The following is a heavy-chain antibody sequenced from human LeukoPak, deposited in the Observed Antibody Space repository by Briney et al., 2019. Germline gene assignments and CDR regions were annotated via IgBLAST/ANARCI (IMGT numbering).Heavy chain of an antibody. CDR3: ARKSTTVTGFDY. CDR2: MNPNSGNT. V-gene: IGHV1-8*01. Sequence: ASVKVSCKASGYTFTSYVINWVRQATGQGLEWMGWMNPNSGNTGYAQKFQGRVNMTRNTSRSRAYMELSSLRSEDTAVYYCARKSTTVTGFDYWGQGTLVTVSS. CDR1: GYTFTSYV. J-gene: IGHJ4*02. D-gene: IGHD4-17*01.